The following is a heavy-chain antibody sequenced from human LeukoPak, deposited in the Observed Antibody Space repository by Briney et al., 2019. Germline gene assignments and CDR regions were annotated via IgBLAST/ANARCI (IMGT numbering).Heavy chain of an antibody. D-gene: IGHD5-24*01. Sequence: PSETLSLTCAVYGGSFSGYYWSWIRQPPGKGLEWIGEINHSGSTNYNPSLKSRVTISVDTSKNQFSLKLSSVTAADMAVYYCARGLGDGYNGNWGQGTLVTVSS. CDR2: INHSGST. CDR3: ARGLGDGYNGN. CDR1: GGSFSGYY. V-gene: IGHV4-34*01. J-gene: IGHJ4*02.